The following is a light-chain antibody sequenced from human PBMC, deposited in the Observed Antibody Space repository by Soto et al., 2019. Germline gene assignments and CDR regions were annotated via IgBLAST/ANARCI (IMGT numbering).Light chain of an antibody. J-gene: IGKJ4*02. CDR2: EAA. Sequence: IVLTQSPGTLSLSPGERATLSCRASQSVSSDCEAWYQQNPGLAPRLLIDEAASGATSNADRCRGRGAGTDFTLTISSLEPEDFALYYWQQDSTSPTFGGGTKVDIK. CDR3: QQDSTSPT. V-gene: IGKV3D-20*01. CDR1: QSVSSDC.